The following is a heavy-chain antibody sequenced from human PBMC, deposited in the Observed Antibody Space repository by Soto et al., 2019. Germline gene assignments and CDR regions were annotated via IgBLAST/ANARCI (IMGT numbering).Heavy chain of an antibody. CDR2: INAGNGNT. Sequence: ASVKVSCKASGYTFTSYAMHWVRQAPGQRLEWMGWINAGNGNTKYSQKFQGRVTITRDTSASTAYMELSSLRSEDTAVYYCARGSGYSNYVAYGYWGQGTLVTVSS. J-gene: IGHJ4*02. V-gene: IGHV1-3*01. D-gene: IGHD4-4*01. CDR1: GYTFTSYA. CDR3: ARGSGYSNYVAYGY.